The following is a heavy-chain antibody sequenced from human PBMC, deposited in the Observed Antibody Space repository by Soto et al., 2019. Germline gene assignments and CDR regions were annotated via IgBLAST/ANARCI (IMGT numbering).Heavy chain of an antibody. J-gene: IGHJ4*02. CDR2: IYYSGST. CDR3: ARLNLHLGELSFGPVNYFDY. D-gene: IGHD3-16*02. V-gene: IGHV4-31*03. Sequence: SETLSLTCTVSGGSISSGGYYWSWIRQHPGKGLEWIGYIYYSGSTYYNPSLKSRVTISVDTSKNQFSLKLSSVTAADTAVYYFARLNLHLGELSFGPVNYFDYWGQGTLVTVSS. CDR1: GGSISSGGYY.